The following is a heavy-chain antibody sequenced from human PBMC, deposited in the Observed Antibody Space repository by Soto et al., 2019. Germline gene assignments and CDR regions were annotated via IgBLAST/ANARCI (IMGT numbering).Heavy chain of an antibody. Sequence: GGSLRLSCAASGFTFSSYAMTWVRQTPGKGLECVSGISGSSGTIYYADSVKGRFTISRDNSKNTLYLQMNSLRAEDTAVYYCAKRCAHGVAVAGNLMAVWGQGTMVTVS. CDR3: AKRCAHGVAVAGNLMAV. V-gene: IGHV3-23*01. CDR1: GFTFSSYA. D-gene: IGHD6-19*01. CDR2: ISGSSGTI. J-gene: IGHJ6*02.